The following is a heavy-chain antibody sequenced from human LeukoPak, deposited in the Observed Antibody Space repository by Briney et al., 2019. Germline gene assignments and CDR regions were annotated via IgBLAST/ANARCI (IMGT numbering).Heavy chain of an antibody. D-gene: IGHD5-24*01. CDR1: GGSIRGSSYY. V-gene: IGHV4-39*01. CDR2: IFYSGST. Sequence: KTSETLSLTCTVSGGSIRGSSYYWGWIRQPPGKGLEWIGSIFYSGSTYYNPSLKSRVTISVDTSKNQFSLKLSSVTAADTAVYYCVRKGDGYNSGYFDLRGRGTLVTVSS. J-gene: IGHJ2*01. CDR3: VRKGDGYNSGYFDL.